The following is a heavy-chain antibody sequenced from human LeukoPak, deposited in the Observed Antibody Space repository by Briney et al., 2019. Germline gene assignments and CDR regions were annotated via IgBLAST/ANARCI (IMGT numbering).Heavy chain of an antibody. Sequence: GGSLILSCAASGFAFSSFVINWVRQAPGKGLEWVSSISAGGGATSYADSVKGRFTISRDNSKNTLYLQMNSLRAEDTAVYYCAKGRYSLYDWGQGTLVTVSS. CDR1: GFAFSSFV. D-gene: IGHD3-9*01. V-gene: IGHV3-23*01. CDR2: ISAGGGAT. CDR3: AKGRYSLYD. J-gene: IGHJ4*02.